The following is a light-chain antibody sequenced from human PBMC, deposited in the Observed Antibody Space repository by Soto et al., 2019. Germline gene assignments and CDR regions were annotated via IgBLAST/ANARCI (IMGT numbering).Light chain of an antibody. V-gene: IGKV3-11*01. Sequence: EIVLTQSPDTLSLSPGERATLSCRASQSVSSYLAWYQQKPGQALRLLIYDTFKRATGIPARFSGSGSGTDFTLTISSLEPDDFAVYYCEQRSTWPWTVGQGSKVEI. J-gene: IGKJ1*01. CDR1: QSVSSY. CDR3: EQRSTWPWT. CDR2: DTF.